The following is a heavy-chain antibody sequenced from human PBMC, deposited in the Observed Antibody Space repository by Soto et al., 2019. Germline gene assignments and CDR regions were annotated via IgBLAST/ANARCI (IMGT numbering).Heavy chain of an antibody. CDR1: GFTFSSYA. J-gene: IGHJ6*02. V-gene: IGHV3-23*01. D-gene: IGHD3-3*01. CDR3: ARSLYDPQGVGYYYGMDV. CDR2: ISGSGGST. Sequence: GGSLRLSCAASGFTFSSYAMSWVRQAPGKGLEWVSAISGSGGSTYYADSVKGRFTISRDNSKNTLYLQMNSLRAEDTAVYYCARSLYDPQGVGYYYGMDVWGQGTTVTVSS.